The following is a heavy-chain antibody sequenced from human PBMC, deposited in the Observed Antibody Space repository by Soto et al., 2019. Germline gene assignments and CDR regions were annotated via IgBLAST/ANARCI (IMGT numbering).Heavy chain of an antibody. CDR3: VREKELYY. CDR1: GFTLSTYW. D-gene: IGHD1-26*01. CDR2: ISGDGTSI. J-gene: IGHJ4*01. V-gene: IGHV3-74*01. Sequence: GGSLRLSCAASGFTLSTYWMHWVRQAPGKGLMWISRISGDGTSITYADSMKGRFTITRDNAKNTLFLQMNSLRAEDTAVYYCVREKELYYWGHRTLVTVSS.